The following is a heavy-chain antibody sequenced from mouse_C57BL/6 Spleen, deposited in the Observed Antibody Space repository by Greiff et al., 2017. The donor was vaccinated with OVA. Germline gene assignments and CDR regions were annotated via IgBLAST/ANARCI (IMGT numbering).Heavy chain of an antibody. CDR1: GFSLTSYG. CDR3: ARNDYYGSSWYFDV. D-gene: IGHD1-1*01. CDR2: IWSGGST. V-gene: IGHV2-2*01. Sequence: VKLQESGPGLVQPSQSLSITCTVSGFSLTSYGVHWVRQSPGKGLEWLGVIWSGGSTDYNAAFISRLSISKDNSKSQVFFKMNSLQADDTAIYYCARNDYYGSSWYFDVWGTGTTVTVSS. J-gene: IGHJ1*03.